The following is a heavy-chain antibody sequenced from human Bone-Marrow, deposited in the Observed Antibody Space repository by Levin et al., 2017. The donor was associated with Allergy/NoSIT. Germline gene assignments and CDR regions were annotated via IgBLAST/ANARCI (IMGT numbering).Heavy chain of an antibody. CDR3: AKGGTVYDYVWGSYRTGPFFDY. D-gene: IGHD3-16*02. Sequence: PGGSLRLSCAASGFTFDDYAMHWVRQAPGKGLEWVSGISWNSGSIGYADSVKGRFTISRDNAKNSLYLQMNSLRAEDTALYYCAKGGTVYDYVWGSYRTGPFFDYWGQGTLVTVSS. V-gene: IGHV3-9*01. CDR2: ISWNSGSI. CDR1: GFTFDDYA. J-gene: IGHJ4*02.